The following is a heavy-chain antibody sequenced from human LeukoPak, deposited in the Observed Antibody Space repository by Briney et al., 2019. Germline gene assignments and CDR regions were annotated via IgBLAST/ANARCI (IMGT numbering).Heavy chain of an antibody. CDR2: IYTSGST. V-gene: IGHV4-61*02. CDR1: GGSISSGSYY. D-gene: IGHD3-3*01. J-gene: IGHJ6*03. CDR3: ARERRVRYYYYYMDV. Sequence: SQTLSLTCTVSGGSISSGSYYWSWIRQPAGKGLEWIGRIYTSGSTNYNPSLKSRVTISVDTSKNQFSLKLSSVTAADTAVYYCARERRVRYYYYYMDVWGKGTTVTVSS.